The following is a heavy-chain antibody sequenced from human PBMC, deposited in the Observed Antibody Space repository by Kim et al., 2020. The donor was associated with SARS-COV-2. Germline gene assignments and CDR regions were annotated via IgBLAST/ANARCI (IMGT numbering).Heavy chain of an antibody. CDR2: IWYDGSNK. CDR3: AKDWGAVQGVITFLLGY. D-gene: IGHD3-10*01. J-gene: IGHJ4*02. V-gene: IGHV3-33*06. CDR1: GFTFSSYG. Sequence: GGSLRLSCAASGFTFSSYGMHWVRQAPGKGLEWVAVIWYDGSNKYYADSVKGRFTISRDDSKNTLYLQMNSLRAEDTAVYYCAKDWGAVQGVITFLLGYWGQGTLVTVSS.